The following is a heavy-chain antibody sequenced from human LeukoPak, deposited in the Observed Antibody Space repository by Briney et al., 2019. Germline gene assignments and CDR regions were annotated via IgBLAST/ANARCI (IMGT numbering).Heavy chain of an antibody. D-gene: IGHD5-12*01. CDR3: ARGPIVATTYYYYYYMDV. CDR1: GYTLTELS. V-gene: IGHV1-24*01. Sequence: ASVKVSCKVSGYTLTELSMHWVRQAPGKGLEWMGGFDPEDGETIYAQKFQGRVTMTEDTSTDTAYMELSSLRSEDTAVYYCARGPIVATTYYYYYYMDVWGKGTTVTVSS. CDR2: FDPEDGET. J-gene: IGHJ6*03.